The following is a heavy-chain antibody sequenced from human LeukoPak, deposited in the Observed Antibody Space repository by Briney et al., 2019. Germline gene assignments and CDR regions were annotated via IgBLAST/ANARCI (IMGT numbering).Heavy chain of an antibody. V-gene: IGHV3-23*01. Sequence: PGGSLRLPCAASGFPFSSYAMSWARQAPGKGLEWVSAVSYTGGMTYYADSVKGRFTISRDNSKNTLYLQMNGLRAEDTAVYYCAKDGRSDLGDHHEYFDYWGQGTLVTVSS. J-gene: IGHJ4*02. CDR1: GFPFSSYA. CDR3: AKDGRSDLGDHHEYFDY. CDR2: VSYTGGMT. D-gene: IGHD4-17*01.